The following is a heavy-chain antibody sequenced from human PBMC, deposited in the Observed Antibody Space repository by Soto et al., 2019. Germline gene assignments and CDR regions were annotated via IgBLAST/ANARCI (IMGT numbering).Heavy chain of an antibody. CDR3: ARRYGGSIDY. CDR2: IYYSGST. CDR1: GGSISSYY. Sequence: QVQLQESGPGLVKPSETLSLTCTVSGGSISSYYWSWIRQPPGKGLEWIGYIYYSGSTNYNPSLKGLATMAVDASQIQFSRVLISVPAADTAVYYCARRYGGSIDYWGQGTLVTVSS. V-gene: IGHV4-59*08. D-gene: IGHD2-15*01. J-gene: IGHJ4*02.